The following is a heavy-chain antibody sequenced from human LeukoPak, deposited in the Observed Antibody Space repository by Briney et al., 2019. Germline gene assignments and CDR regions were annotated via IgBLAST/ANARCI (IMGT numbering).Heavy chain of an antibody. V-gene: IGHV3-30*04. CDR1: GFTFSSYA. CDR2: ISYDGTNK. CDR3: ARGCAVTTVYFDY. J-gene: IGHJ4*02. D-gene: IGHD4-11*01. Sequence: GGSLRLSCAASGFTFSSYAMHWGGQAPGKGREGVAVISYDGTNKYYADSVKGRFTISRDNSKNTLYLQMNSLRAEDTAVYYCARGCAVTTVYFDYWGQGTLVTVSS.